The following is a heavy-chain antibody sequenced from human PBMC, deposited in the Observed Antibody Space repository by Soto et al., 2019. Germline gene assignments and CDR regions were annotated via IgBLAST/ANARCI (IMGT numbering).Heavy chain of an antibody. Sequence: WWSLRLSCSASVFSFSNYGMHWFRQAPGKGLEWVAVISYDGSSKYHADSVKGRFTISRDNSKNTLHLQMNSLRAEDTAVYYCSKDRRGGRAVLDSWGQGTPVTVSS. CDR2: ISYDGSSK. D-gene: IGHD2-8*01. J-gene: IGHJ4*02. CDR3: SKDRRGGRAVLDS. CDR1: VFSFSNYG. V-gene: IGHV3-30*18.